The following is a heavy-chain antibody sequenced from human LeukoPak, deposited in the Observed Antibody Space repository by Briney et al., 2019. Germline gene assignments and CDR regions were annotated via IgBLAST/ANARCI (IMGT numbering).Heavy chain of an antibody. CDR1: GYTFTSYY. CDR2: INPSGGST. V-gene: IGHV1-46*01. CDR3: AREGNWNWFDP. Sequence: ASVKVSCKASGYTFTSYYMHWVRQAPGQGLEWMGIINPSGGSTSYAQKFQGRVTMTRDTSTSTVYMELSSPRSEDTAVYYCAREGNWNWFDPWGQGTLVTVSS. J-gene: IGHJ5*02. D-gene: IGHD1-20*01.